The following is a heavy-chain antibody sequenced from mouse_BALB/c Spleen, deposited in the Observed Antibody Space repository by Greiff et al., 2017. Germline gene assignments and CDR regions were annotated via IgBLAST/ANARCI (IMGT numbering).Heavy chain of an antibody. CDR2: INSNGGST. CDR1: GFTFSSYG. D-gene: IGHD2-1*01. Sequence: EVKLVESGGGLVQPGGSLKLSCAASGFTFSSYGMSWVRQTPDKRLELVATINSNGGSTYYPDSVKGRFTISRDNAKNTLYLQMSSLKSEDTAMYYCARDYGNYGYWGQGTTLTVSS. J-gene: IGHJ2*01. V-gene: IGHV5-6-3*01. CDR3: ARDYGNYGY.